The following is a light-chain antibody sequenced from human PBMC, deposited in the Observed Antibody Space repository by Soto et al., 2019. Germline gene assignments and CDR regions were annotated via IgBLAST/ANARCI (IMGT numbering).Light chain of an antibody. CDR1: SSDVGGYNS. V-gene: IGLV2-14*01. CDR3: SSFTSDITYV. CDR2: DVT. J-gene: IGLJ1*01. Sequence: QSVLTQPASVSGSPGQSITISCTGTSSDVGGYNSVSWYRQDPGKAPKLMIYDVTNRPSGVSNCFSGSKSGNTASLTISGLQAEDEADYYCSSFTSDITYVFGTGTKVTVL.